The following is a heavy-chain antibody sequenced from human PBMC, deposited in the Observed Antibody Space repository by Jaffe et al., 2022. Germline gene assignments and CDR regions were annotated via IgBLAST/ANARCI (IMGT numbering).Heavy chain of an antibody. D-gene: IGHD3-16*02. Sequence: QVQLQESGPGLVKPSETLSLTCAVSGYSISSGYYWGWIRQPPGKGLEWIGSIYHSGSTYYNPSLKSRVTISVDTSKNQFSLKLSSVTAADTAVYYCARQYYDYVWGSYRLSAFDIWGQGTMVTVSS. CDR3: ARQYYDYVWGSYRLSAFDI. CDR2: IYHSGST. J-gene: IGHJ3*02. V-gene: IGHV4-38-2*01. CDR1: GYSISSGYY.